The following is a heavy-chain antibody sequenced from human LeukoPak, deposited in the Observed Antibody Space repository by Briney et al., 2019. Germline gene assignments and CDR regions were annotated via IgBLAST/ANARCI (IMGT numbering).Heavy chain of an antibody. J-gene: IGHJ4*02. CDR3: AREHSSGRVGFNC. Sequence: GGSLRLSCAASGFTFNSYTMNWVRQAPGKGLEWVSSISSSSYIYYADSVKGRFTISRDNAKNSLYLQMDSLRAEDTAVYYCAREHSSGRVGFNCWGQGTLVTVSS. CDR1: GFTFNSYT. CDR2: ISSSSYI. V-gene: IGHV3-21*01. D-gene: IGHD6-19*01.